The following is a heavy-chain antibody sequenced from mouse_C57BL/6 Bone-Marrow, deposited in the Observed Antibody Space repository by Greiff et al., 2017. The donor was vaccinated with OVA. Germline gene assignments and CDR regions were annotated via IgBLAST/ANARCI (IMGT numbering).Heavy chain of an antibody. D-gene: IGHD1-1*01. J-gene: IGHJ4*01. CDR3: AIPHYGSSPYYAMDY. V-gene: IGHV1-81*01. Sequence: QVQLQQSGAELARPGASVKLSCKASGYTFTSYGISWVKQRTGQGLEWIGEIYPRSGNTYYNEKFKGKATLTADKSSSTAYMELRSLTSEDSAVYFCAIPHYGSSPYYAMDYWGQGTSVTVSS. CDR2: IYPRSGNT. CDR1: GYTFTSYG.